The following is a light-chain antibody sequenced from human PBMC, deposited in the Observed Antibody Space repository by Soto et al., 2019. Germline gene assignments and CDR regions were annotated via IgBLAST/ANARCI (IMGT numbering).Light chain of an antibody. CDR1: DSNIGSNS. Sequence: QSVLTQPPSASGTPGQRVSITCSGSDSNIGSNSVHWYQQVPGMAPKLLVYKRDQRPSGVPDRFSGSMSVTSASLAISGLRADDEAEYYCATSDDGLSGVLFGGGTKLTVL. V-gene: IGLV1-47*01. CDR3: ATSDDGLSGVL. CDR2: KRD. J-gene: IGLJ2*01.